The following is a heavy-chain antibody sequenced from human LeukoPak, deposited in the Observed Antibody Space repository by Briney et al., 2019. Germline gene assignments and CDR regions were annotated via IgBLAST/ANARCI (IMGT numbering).Heavy chain of an antibody. CDR3: ARTRGYRVDY. Sequence: GGSLRLSCAASKFTFSDYSMSWVRQAPGKGLEWVAVIWYDGSNKYYADSVKGRFTISRDNSKNTLYLQMNSLRAEDTAVYYCARTRGYRVDYWGQGTLVTVSS. J-gene: IGHJ4*02. D-gene: IGHD1-1*01. V-gene: IGHV3-33*08. CDR2: IWYDGSNK. CDR1: KFTFSDYS.